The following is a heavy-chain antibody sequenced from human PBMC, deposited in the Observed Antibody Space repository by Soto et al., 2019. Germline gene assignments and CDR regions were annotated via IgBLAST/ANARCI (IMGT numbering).Heavy chain of an antibody. CDR1: GGSISSGDYY. V-gene: IGHV4-30-4*01. D-gene: IGHD3-22*01. CDR3: ARDQVPDYYDSSGYTAFDI. J-gene: IGHJ3*02. Sequence: PSETLSLTCTVSGGSISSGDYYWSWIRQPPGKGLEWIGYIYYSGSTYYNPSLKSRVTVSVDTSKNQFSLKLSSVTAADTAVYYCARDQVPDYYDSSGYTAFDIWGQGTMVTVSS. CDR2: IYYSGST.